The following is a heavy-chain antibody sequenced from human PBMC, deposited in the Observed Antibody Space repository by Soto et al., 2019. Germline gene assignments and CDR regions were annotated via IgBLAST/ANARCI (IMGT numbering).Heavy chain of an antibody. V-gene: IGHV1-69*13. CDR2: IIPIFGTA. CDR1: GGTFSSYA. D-gene: IGHD3-22*01. CDR3: ARHYDSSGYYGYFDY. Sequence: AASVKVSCKASGGTFSSYAISWVRQAPGQGLEWMGGIIPIFGTANYAQKFQGRVTITADESTSTAYMELSSLRSEDTAVYYCARHYDSSGYYGYFDYWGQGTLVTVSS. J-gene: IGHJ4*02.